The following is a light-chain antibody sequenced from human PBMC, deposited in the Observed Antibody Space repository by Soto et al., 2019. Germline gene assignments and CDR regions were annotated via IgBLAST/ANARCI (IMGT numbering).Light chain of an antibody. CDR3: QQYGSSPPT. J-gene: IGKJ1*01. V-gene: IGKV3-20*01. CDR2: GAS. Sequence: EIVLTQSPGTLSLSPGERGTLSCRASQSVSSDSVAWYQQKPGQAPRLLIYGASSRVAGIPDRFRGAGSGTDFTLTISRLEPEDFVVYVCQQYGSSPPTFGQGTKVDIK. CDR1: QSVSSDS.